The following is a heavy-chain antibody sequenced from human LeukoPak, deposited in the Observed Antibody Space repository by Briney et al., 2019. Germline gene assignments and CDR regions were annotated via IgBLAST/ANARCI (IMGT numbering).Heavy chain of an antibody. CDR3: AKLSGSYDFDY. V-gene: IGHV3-30*18. CDR1: GFTFSSYG. J-gene: IGHJ4*02. Sequence: GGSLRLSCAASGFTFSSYGMHWVRQAPGKGLEWVAVISYDGSNKYYADSVKGRFTISRDNSKNTLYLQMNSLRAEDTAVYYCAKLSGSYDFDYWGQGTLVTVSP. CDR2: ISYDGSNK. D-gene: IGHD1-26*01.